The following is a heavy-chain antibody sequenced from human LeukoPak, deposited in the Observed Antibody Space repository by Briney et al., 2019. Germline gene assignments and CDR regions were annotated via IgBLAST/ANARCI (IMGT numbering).Heavy chain of an antibody. CDR2: IYYSGSA. D-gene: IGHD3-10*01. Sequence: SETLSLTPTVPGGSLTIYYWSWIRHHPGKGLECIGYIYYSGSANYNPSLKSRVTISVDTSKNQFSLKLSSVTAADTALYYCAIYAGSYPWFDPWGQGTLVTVSS. CDR1: GGSLTIYY. J-gene: IGHJ5*02. V-gene: IGHV4-59*01. CDR3: AIYAGSYPWFDP.